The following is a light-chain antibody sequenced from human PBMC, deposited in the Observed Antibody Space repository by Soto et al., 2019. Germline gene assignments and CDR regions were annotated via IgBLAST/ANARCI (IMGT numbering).Light chain of an antibody. CDR3: QQSYMDPIT. CDR1: QSINTY. Sequence: DIQATQSPSLLPASLGNRVTITCLASQSINTYVNWYQKKAGKAPNLLIYDASRLQSGVASRFSGSGGGTDFTLSISSVQPEDFATYFCQQSYMDPITFGQGTRLEIK. CDR2: DAS. J-gene: IGKJ5*01. V-gene: IGKV1-39*01.